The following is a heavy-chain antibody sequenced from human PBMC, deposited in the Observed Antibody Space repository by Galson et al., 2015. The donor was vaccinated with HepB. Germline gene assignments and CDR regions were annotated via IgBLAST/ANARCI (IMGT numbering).Heavy chain of an antibody. D-gene: IGHD3-3*01. J-gene: IGHJ6*03. Sequence: SVKVSCKASGYTFTSYYMHWVRQAPGQGLEWMGIINPSGGSTSYAQKFQGRVTMTRDTSTSTVYMELSSLRSEDTAVYYCASSPNYDFWSGYYSWEYYYMDVWGKGTTVTVSS. CDR3: ASSPNYDFWSGYYSWEYYYMDV. CDR2: INPSGGST. CDR1: GYTFTSYY. V-gene: IGHV1-46*03.